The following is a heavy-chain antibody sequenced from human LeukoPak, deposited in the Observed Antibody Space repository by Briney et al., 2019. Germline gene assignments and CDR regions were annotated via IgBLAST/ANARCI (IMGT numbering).Heavy chain of an antibody. Sequence: GGSLRLSCAASGFTFSSYAMSWVRQAPGKGLEWVSAISGSGGSTYYADSVKGRFTISRDNSKNTLYLQMNSLRAEDTAVYYLANPSNEASKGQLFDHRGQGTPVTVSS. CDR2: ISGSGGST. CDR3: ANPSNEASKGQLFDH. V-gene: IGHV3-23*01. D-gene: IGHD1-1*01. J-gene: IGHJ4*01. CDR1: GFTFSSYA.